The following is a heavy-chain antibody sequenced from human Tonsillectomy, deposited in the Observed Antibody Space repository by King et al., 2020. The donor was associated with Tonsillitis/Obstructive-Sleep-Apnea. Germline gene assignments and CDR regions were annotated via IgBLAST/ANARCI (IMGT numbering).Heavy chain of an antibody. D-gene: IGHD5/OR15-5a*01. J-gene: IGHJ5*02. CDR1: GGSIRSYY. Sequence: QLQESGPGLVKPSETLSLTCTVSGGSIRSYYWSWIRPPPGKGLEWIGYIFSSGSTNYNPSLKSRVTISVDTSKNQFSLKLSSVTAADTAVYYCARQYNVYNWFDPWGQGTLVTVSS. CDR2: IFSSGST. V-gene: IGHV4-59*08. CDR3: ARQYNVYNWFDP.